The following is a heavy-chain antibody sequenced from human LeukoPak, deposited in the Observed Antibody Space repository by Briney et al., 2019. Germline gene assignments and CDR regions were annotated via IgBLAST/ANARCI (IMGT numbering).Heavy chain of an antibody. J-gene: IGHJ4*02. CDR2: ISGSGGRT. CDR3: AKTHRTAAYSSGWYYFDY. CDR1: GVTLNNAW. V-gene: IGHV3-23*01. Sequence: RGSLRLSRAASGVTLNNAWMSWGCEAPRKRLEWGSAISGSGGRTYYADSVKGRFTISRDNSKNTLYLQMNSLRAEDTAVYYCAKTHRTAAYSSGWYYFDYWGQGTLVTVSS. D-gene: IGHD6-19*01.